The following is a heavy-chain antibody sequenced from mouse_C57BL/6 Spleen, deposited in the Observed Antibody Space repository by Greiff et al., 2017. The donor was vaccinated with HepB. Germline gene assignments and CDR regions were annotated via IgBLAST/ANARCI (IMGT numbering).Heavy chain of an antibody. CDR1: GYTFTEYT. Sequence: VQLQQSGAELVKPGASVKLSCKASGYTFTEYTIHWVKQRSGQGLEWIGWFYPGSGSIKYNEKFKDKATLTADKSSSTVYMELSRLTSEDSAVYFCARYEGGGYDYDSPWFAYWGQGTLVTVSA. V-gene: IGHV1-62-2*01. CDR3: ARYEGGGYDYDSPWFAY. J-gene: IGHJ3*01. D-gene: IGHD2-4*01. CDR2: FYPGSGSI.